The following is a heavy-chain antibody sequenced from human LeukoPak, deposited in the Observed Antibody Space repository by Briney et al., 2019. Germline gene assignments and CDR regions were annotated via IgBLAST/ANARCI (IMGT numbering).Heavy chain of an antibody. J-gene: IGHJ1*01. CDR3: ARDLAVAGRKAAIYFQH. CDR2: IYTSGST. CDR1: GGSISSYY. Sequence: PSETLSLTCTVSGGSISSYYWSWIRQPAGKGLEWIGRIYTSGSTNYNPSLKSRVTMSVDTSKNQFSLKLSSVTAADTAVYYCARDLAVAGRKAAIYFQHWGQGTLVTVSS. D-gene: IGHD6-19*01. V-gene: IGHV4-4*07.